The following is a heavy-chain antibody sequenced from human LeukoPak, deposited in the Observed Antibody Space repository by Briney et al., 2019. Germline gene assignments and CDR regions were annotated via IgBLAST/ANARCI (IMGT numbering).Heavy chain of an antibody. J-gene: IGHJ4*02. CDR1: GDSLNDSC. Sequence: SETLSLTCTLYGDSLNDSCWSWIRQPPGKGLEWIGEINHSGGTHYTPSLWSRLTISIDTSKNKFSLQLTSVTAADTGVYFCARVSDIMISFGGAISYFDYWGQGALVTVSS. CDR3: ARVSDIMISFGGAISYFDY. CDR2: INHSGGT. V-gene: IGHV4-34*01. D-gene: IGHD3-16*02.